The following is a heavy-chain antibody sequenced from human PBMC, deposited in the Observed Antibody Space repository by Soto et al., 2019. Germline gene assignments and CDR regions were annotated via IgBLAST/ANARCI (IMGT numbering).Heavy chain of an antibody. CDR2: ISAGGGQT. CDR1: GFTFKNYA. D-gene: IGHD6-19*01. J-gene: IGHJ4*02. V-gene: IGHV3-23*01. CDR3: AKALGAVSGTPEY. Sequence: EVQLLESGGDLVQPGGSLRLSCAASGFTFKNYAMTWVRQAPGKGLEWVSSISAGGGQTYYADSVRGRFTISRDNSKNSLFLLMNSMRPEDTAVYFCAKALGAVSGTPEYWGQGTLVPVSS.